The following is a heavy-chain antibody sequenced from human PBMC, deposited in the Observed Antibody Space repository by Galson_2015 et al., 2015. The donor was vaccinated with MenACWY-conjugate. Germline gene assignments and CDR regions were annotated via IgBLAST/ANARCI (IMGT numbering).Heavy chain of an antibody. V-gene: IGHV3-23*01. J-gene: IGHJ6*03. CDR2: IPGNGGST. CDR1: GFTFSNYA. D-gene: IGHD2-15*01. CDR3: AKDRDIYCSGGSCYFLGNYYMDV. Sequence: SLRLSCAASGFTFSNYAMTWVRQAPGKGLEWVSAIPGNGGSTYYADSVKGRFTISRDNSKNTLYMQMNSLRAEVTAVYYCAKDRDIYCSGGSCYFLGNYYMDVWGKGTTVTVSS.